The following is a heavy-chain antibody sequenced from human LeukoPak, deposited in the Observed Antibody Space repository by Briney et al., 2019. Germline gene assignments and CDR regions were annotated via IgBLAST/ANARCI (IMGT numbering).Heavy chain of an antibody. Sequence: GASVKVSCKASGYTLTGYYMHWVRQAPGHPLEWMGWINPNSGGTNYAQKFQGRVTMTRDTYISTAYMELSRLRSDDTAVYYCARVVMITFGGVIVTTKPFDYWGQGTLVTVSS. D-gene: IGHD3-16*02. V-gene: IGHV1-2*02. CDR3: ARVVMITFGGVIVTTKPFDY. CDR1: GYTLTGYY. J-gene: IGHJ4*02. CDR2: INPNSGGT.